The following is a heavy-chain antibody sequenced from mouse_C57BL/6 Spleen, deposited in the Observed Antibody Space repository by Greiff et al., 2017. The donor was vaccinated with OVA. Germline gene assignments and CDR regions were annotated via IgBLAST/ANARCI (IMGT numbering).Heavy chain of an antibody. CDR2: IYPGGGYT. D-gene: IGHD4-1*01. J-gene: IGHJ2*01. CDR1: GYTFTSYW. Sequence: QVQLQQPGAELVKPGASVKMSCKASGYTFTSYWITWVKQRPGQGLEWIGDIYPGGGYTNYNEKFKGKATLTADKSSSTAYMQFSSLTSEDSAIYYCARSELGRHFDYWGQGTTLTVSS. V-gene: IGHV1-55*01. CDR3: ARSELGRHFDY.